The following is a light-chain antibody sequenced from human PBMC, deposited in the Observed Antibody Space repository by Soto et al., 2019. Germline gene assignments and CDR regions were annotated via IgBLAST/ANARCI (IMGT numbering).Light chain of an antibody. CDR1: QGINKY. CDR3: QKCDSAPWT. Sequence: DIQMTQSPSSLSVSVGDRVTITCRASQGINKYLAWYQQKPGKVPKLLIYAASTLQSGVASRFSGSGSGTEFTLTISSLQPEDVATYYCQKCDSAPWTFGQGTKVEIK. CDR2: AAS. V-gene: IGKV1-27*01. J-gene: IGKJ1*01.